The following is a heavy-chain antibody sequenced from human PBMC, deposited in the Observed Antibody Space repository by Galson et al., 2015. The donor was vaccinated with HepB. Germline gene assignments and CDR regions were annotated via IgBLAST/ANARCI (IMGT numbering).Heavy chain of an antibody. CDR1: GFTFSSYW. V-gene: IGHV3-7*03. D-gene: IGHD6-13*01. Sequence: SLRLSCAASGFTFSSYWMSWVRQAPGKGLEWVANIKQDGSEKYYVDSVKGRFTISRGNAKNSLYLQMNSLRAEDTAVYYCARAEQQLVSYYFDYWGQGTLVTVSS. CDR3: ARAEQQLVSYYFDY. CDR2: IKQDGSEK. J-gene: IGHJ4*02.